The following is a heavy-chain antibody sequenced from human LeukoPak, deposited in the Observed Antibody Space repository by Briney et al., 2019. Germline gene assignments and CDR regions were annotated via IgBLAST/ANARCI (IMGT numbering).Heavy chain of an antibody. CDR3: VRDRGYCSGGTCYALWDY. V-gene: IGHV3-7*01. D-gene: IGHD2-15*01. CDR2: IKEDGGEK. Sequence: GGSLRLSCAASGFTFSNYWMTWVRQAPGKGLEWVAHIKEDGGEKHYVDPVKGRFTISRDNAKNSLYLQMNGLRAEDTAMYYCVRDRGYCSGGTCYALWDYWGQGTLVTVSS. J-gene: IGHJ4*02. CDR1: GFTFSNYW.